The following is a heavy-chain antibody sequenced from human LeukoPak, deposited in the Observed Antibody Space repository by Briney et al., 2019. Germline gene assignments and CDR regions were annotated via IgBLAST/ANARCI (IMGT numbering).Heavy chain of an antibody. CDR2: IKQDESER. V-gene: IGHV3-7*01. CDR1: GFSFSSYW. J-gene: IGHJ6*03. CDR3: ARAVTMVRGVIETYYMDV. Sequence: GGSLRLSCEGSGFSFSSYWMTWVRQSPGKGPEWVANIKQDESERYTVDSVKGRFTISRDNAKNSVYLQMNSLRAEDTALYYCARAVTMVRGVIETYYMDVWGKGTMVTVSS. D-gene: IGHD3-10*01.